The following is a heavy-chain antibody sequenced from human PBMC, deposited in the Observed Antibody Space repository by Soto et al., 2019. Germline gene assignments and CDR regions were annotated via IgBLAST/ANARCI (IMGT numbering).Heavy chain of an antibody. CDR1: GFTFSSYA. CDR2: ISYDGSNK. CDR3: AREESGMDV. J-gene: IGHJ6*02. V-gene: IGHV3-30-3*01. Sequence: QVQLVESGGGVVQPGRSLRLSCAASGFTFSSYAMHWVRQAPGKGLEWVAVISYDGSNKYYADSVKGRFTISRDNSKHTLYLQMNSLRAEDTAVYYSAREESGMDVWGQGTTVTIYS.